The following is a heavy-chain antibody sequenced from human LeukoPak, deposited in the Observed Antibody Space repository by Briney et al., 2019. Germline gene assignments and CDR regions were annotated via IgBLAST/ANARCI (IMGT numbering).Heavy chain of an antibody. CDR1: GFTFSSYW. D-gene: IGHD1-7*01. CDR3: ARASNRNSINFDY. CDR2: LNSDGSST. J-gene: IGHJ4*02. V-gene: IGHV3-74*01. Sequence: PGGSLRLSCAASGFTFSSYWMHWVRQAPGKGLVWFSRLNSDGSSTSYADSVKGRFTISRDNAETTLHLQMNNLSAEDTAVYYCARASNRNSINFDYWGQGALVTVSS.